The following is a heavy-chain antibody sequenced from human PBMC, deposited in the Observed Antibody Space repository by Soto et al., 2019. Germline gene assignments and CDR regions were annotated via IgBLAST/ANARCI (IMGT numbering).Heavy chain of an antibody. D-gene: IGHD3-22*01. V-gene: IGHV3-30*04. CDR3: ARDSGYYYDSSGYYCDY. CDR1: GFTFSSYA. Sequence: GGSLRLSCAASGFTFSSYAMHWVRQAPGKGLEWVAVISYDGSNKYYADSVKGRFTISRDNSKNTLYLQMNSLRAEDTAVYYCARDSGYYYDSSGYYCDYWGQGTLVTVSS. CDR2: ISYDGSNK. J-gene: IGHJ4*02.